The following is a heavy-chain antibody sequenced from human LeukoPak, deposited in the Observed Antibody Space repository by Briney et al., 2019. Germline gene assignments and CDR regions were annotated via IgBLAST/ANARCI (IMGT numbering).Heavy chain of an antibody. J-gene: IGHJ6*03. CDR2: INTDGSNI. V-gene: IGHV3-74*01. D-gene: IGHD6-13*01. Sequence: GGSLRLSCAASGFTFSDSLMHWVRQAPGKGLMWVSRINTDGSNINYADSVKGRFTISRDNAKSTLYLQMNSLRADDTAVYYCARGGYTSSWYLYYYMDVWGKGTTVPVSS. CDR1: GFTFSDSL. CDR3: ARGGYTSSWYLYYYMDV.